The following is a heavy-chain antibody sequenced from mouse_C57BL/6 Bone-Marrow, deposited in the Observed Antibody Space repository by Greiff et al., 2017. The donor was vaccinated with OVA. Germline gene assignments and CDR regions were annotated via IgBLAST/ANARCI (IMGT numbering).Heavy chain of an antibody. CDR1: GFTFSDYG. CDR2: ISSGSSTI. J-gene: IGHJ1*03. V-gene: IGHV5-17*01. CDR3: ARINYWYFDV. Sequence: DVKLQESGGGSVKPGGSLKLSCAASGFTFSDYGMHWVRQAPEKGLEWVAYISSGSSTIYYADTVKGRFTISRDNAKNTLFLKMTSLRSEDTAMYYCARINYWYFDVWGTGTTVTVSS.